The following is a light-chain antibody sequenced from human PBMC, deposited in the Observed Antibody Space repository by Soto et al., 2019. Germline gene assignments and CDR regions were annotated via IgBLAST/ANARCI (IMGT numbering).Light chain of an antibody. CDR3: SSYTSSSTLGV. V-gene: IGLV2-14*01. CDR1: SSDVGGYNY. Sequence: QSALTQPASVSGSPGQSITISCTGTSSDVGGYNYVSWYQQHPGKAPKLMIYDVSNRPSGVSNRFSGSKSDNTASLTISGLQAEEEADYYCSSYTSSSTLGVFGGWTKLTVL. J-gene: IGLJ2*01. CDR2: DVS.